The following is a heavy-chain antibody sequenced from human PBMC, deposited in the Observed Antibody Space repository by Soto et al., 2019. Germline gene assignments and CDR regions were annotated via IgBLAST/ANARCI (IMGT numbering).Heavy chain of an antibody. J-gene: IGHJ6*02. CDR1: GFSLSTSGVG. D-gene: IGHD3-16*01. CDR3: SLYYDGNLEDRGYYRMYV. Sequence: QITLKESGPTLVKPTQTLTLTCTFSGFSLSTSGVGVGWIRQPPGKALEWLALIYWDDDKRYSPSLKSRLTITKDTSKNQVVLTMTNMDPVDTTTYYCSLYYDGNLEDRGYYRMYVWGQGTTVTVSS. CDR2: IYWDDDK. V-gene: IGHV2-5*02.